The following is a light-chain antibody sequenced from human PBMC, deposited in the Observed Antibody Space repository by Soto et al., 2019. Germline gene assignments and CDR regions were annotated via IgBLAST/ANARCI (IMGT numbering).Light chain of an antibody. CDR3: QQSYSTLFT. Sequence: DIQMTQSPSSLSASVGDRVTITCRASQSISSYLNWYQQKPRKAPKLLIYAASSLQSGVRSRFSGRGSGTDFTHTINSLQPKNLATYYCQQSYSTLFTFGPGTKVNIK. CDR2: AAS. V-gene: IGKV1-39*01. CDR1: QSISSY. J-gene: IGKJ3*01.